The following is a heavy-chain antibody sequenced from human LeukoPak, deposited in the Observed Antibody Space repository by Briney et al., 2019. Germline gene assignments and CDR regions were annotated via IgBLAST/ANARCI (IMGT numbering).Heavy chain of an antibody. D-gene: IGHD4-17*01. CDR3: ARVTLNYGDHFDS. J-gene: IGHJ4*02. CDR2: TYHSGNT. CDR1: GYFISSGYY. V-gene: IGHV4-38-2*02. Sequence: SETLSLTCNVSGYFISSGYYWGWIRQPPGKGLEWIGTTYHSGNTYYNPSLKSRVNISVDTSRNQFSLKLSSVTAADTAVYYCARVTLNYGDHFDSWGQGTLVTVSS.